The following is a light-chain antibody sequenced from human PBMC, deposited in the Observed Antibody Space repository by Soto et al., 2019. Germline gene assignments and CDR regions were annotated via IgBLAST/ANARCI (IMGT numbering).Light chain of an antibody. V-gene: IGKV2D-29*01. CDR2: DLS. Sequence: EIVMTQTPLSLSVAPGQPASISCKSSESLLHSDGKTYLYWYLQKPGQPPHLLIYDLSNRFTGVPEKCSGSGSGTDFTLKISGVEAEDGGVYCYMQGFHFPFTFGQATLLE. J-gene: IGKJ5*01. CDR1: ESLLHSDGKTY. CDR3: MQGFHFPFT.